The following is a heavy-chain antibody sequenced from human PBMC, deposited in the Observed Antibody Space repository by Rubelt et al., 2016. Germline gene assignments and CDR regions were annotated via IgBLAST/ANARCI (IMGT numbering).Heavy chain of an antibody. CDR1: GFIFSGYW. Sequence: EVQLVASGGGLVQPGGSLRLSCAASGFIFSGYWMSWVRQAPGKGLEWVANIKQDGSAIHYVDSVKGRFTISRDNAKNSLYLQMNGLRAEDTAVYYCARDKGWYDSSPYYFDYWGQGTLVTVSS. CDR3: ARDKGWYDSSPYYFDY. V-gene: IGHV3-7*01. D-gene: IGHD3-22*01. J-gene: IGHJ4*02. CDR2: IKQDGSAI.